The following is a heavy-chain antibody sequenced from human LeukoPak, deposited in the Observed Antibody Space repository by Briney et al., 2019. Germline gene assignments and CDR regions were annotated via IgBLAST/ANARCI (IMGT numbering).Heavy chain of an antibody. Sequence: PGGSLRLSCAASGFTFISYAMSWVRQAPGKGLEWVSAISGSGGSTYYADSVKGRFTISRDNSKNTLYLQMNSLRAEDTAVYYCAKDHSGWYQAEYFQHWGQGTLVTVSS. V-gene: IGHV3-23*01. J-gene: IGHJ1*01. CDR1: GFTFISYA. D-gene: IGHD6-19*01. CDR3: AKDHSGWYQAEYFQH. CDR2: ISGSGGST.